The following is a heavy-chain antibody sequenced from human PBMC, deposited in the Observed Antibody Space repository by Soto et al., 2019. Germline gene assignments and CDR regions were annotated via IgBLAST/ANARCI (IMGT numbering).Heavy chain of an antibody. CDR2: ISTYSGDT. CDR1: GYTFFTYD. Sequence: QVHLVQSGVEVKTPGASVKVSCQASGYTFFTYDISWVRQAPGQGLEWMGWISTYSGDTKYAQKFQGRVTMTTDTSTTTAYLELRSLRSDDTAVYYCARHNGPTTSENCFDPWGQGTQVTVSS. D-gene: IGHD5-12*01. J-gene: IGHJ5*02. V-gene: IGHV1-18*01. CDR3: ARHNGPTTSENCFDP.